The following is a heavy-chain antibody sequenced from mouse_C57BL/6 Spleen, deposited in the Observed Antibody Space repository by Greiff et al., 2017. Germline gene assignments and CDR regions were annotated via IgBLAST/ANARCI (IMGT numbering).Heavy chain of an antibody. V-gene: IGHV14-4*01. Sequence: EVQLHQSGAELVRPGASVKLSCTASGFNIKDDYMHWVKQSPEQGLEWIGWIDPENGDTEYDSKFQGKATITAYTSSNTAYLQLSSLTSEDTADYYCTVGCSSYAMDYWGQGTSVTVSS. CDR1: GFNIKDDY. CDR3: TVGCSSYAMDY. CDR2: IDPENGDT. D-gene: IGHD1-1*01. J-gene: IGHJ4*01.